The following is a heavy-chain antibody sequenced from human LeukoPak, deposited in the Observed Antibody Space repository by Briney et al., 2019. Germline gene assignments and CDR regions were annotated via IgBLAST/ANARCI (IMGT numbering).Heavy chain of an antibody. J-gene: IGHJ4*02. CDR1: GFTFSSYA. V-gene: IGHV3-23*01. CDR2: IIGSGGST. CDR3: AEHAYCGGDCYYPYYFDY. D-gene: IGHD2-21*02. Sequence: GGSLRLSCAASGFTFSSYAMSWVRQAPGKGLEWVSAIIGSGGSTYYADSVKGRFTISRDNSKNTLYLQMNSLRAEDTAVYYCAEHAYCGGDCYYPYYFDYWGQGTLVTVSS.